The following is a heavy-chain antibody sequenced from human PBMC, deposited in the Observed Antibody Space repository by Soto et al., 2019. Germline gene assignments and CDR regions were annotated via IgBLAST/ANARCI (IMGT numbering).Heavy chain of an antibody. V-gene: IGHV1-24*01. CDR1: GYTLTELS. J-gene: IGHJ6*02. CDR2: FDPEDGET. CDR3: ATGGSAKSSSWSALGYYYYGMDV. Sequence: ASVKVSCKVSGYTLTELSMHWVRQAPGKGLEWMGGFDPEDGETIYAQKFQGRVTMTEDTSTDTAYMELSSLRSEDTAVYYCATGGSAKSSSWSALGYYYYGMDVWGQGTTVTAP. D-gene: IGHD6-13*01.